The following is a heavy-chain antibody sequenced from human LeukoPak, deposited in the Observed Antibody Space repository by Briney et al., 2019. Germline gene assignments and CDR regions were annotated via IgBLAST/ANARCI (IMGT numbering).Heavy chain of an antibody. Sequence: GGSLRLSCAASGFTVSSNYMSWVRQAPGRGLEWVSVIYSGGSTYYADSVKGRFTISRDNSKNTLYLQMNSLRAEDTAVYYCARASIFRSPFDYWGQGTLVTVSS. CDR2: IYSGGST. D-gene: IGHD3-3*01. CDR3: ARASIFRSPFDY. CDR1: GFTVSSNY. J-gene: IGHJ4*02. V-gene: IGHV3-53*01.